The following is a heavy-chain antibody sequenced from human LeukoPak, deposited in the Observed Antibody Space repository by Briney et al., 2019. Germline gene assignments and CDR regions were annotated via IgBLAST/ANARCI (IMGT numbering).Heavy chain of an antibody. V-gene: IGHV4-34*01. CDR1: GGSFSGYY. J-gene: IGHJ4*02. CDR3: ARGRYYYDSSGYSSPGGY. CDR2: INHSGST. D-gene: IGHD3-22*01. Sequence: SETLSLTCAVYGGSFSGYYWSWIRQPPGKGLEWIGEINHSGSTNYDPSLKSRVTISVDTSKNQFSLKLSSVTAADTAVHYCARGRYYYDSSGYSSPGGYWGQGTLVTVSS.